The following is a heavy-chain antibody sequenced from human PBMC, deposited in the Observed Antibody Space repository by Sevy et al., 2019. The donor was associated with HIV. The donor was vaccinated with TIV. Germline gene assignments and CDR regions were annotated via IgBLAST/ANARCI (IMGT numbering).Heavy chain of an antibody. J-gene: IGHJ4*02. CDR1: GDSISSYY. CDR3: ARGLVHYFDY. CDR2: LYYRGIT. Sequence: SETLSLTCTVSGDSISSYYWSWIRQPPGKGLEWIGYLYYRGITNYNPSLKSRVTISGDTSKNQFSLKLSSVTAADTAVYYCARGLVHYFDYWGQGTLVTVSS. V-gene: IGHV4-59*01. D-gene: IGHD6-19*01.